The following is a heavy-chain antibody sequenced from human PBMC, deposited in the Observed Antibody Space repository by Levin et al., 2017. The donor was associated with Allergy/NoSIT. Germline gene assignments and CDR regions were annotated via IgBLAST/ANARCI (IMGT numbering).Heavy chain of an antibody. D-gene: IGHD2-2*01. CDR2: ISGSGGST. V-gene: IGHV3-23*01. J-gene: IGHJ6*02. CDR3: AKGDCSSTSCYLDLYYYYYGMDV. CDR1: GFTFSSYA. Sequence: GGSLRLSCAASGFTFSSYAMSWVRQAPGKGLEWVSAISGSGGSTYYADSVKGRFTISRDNSKNTLYLQMNSLRAEDTAVYYCAKGDCSSTSCYLDLYYYYYGMDVWGQGTTVTVSS.